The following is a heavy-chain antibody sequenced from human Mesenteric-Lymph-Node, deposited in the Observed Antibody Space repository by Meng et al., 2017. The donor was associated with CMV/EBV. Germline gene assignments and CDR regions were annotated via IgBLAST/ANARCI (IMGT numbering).Heavy chain of an antibody. V-gene: IGHV3-21*06. Sequence: GESLKISCAASGFTFSSYWMSWVRQAPGKGLEWVSSISSNSAYTNYADSLKGRFTISRDNARNALYLQLNSLRAEDTAVYFCVRDLGISGTTDYFDYWGQGTLVTVSS. CDR1: GFTFSSYW. J-gene: IGHJ4*02. CDR2: ISSNSAYT. D-gene: IGHD1-14*01. CDR3: VRDLGISGTTDYFDY.